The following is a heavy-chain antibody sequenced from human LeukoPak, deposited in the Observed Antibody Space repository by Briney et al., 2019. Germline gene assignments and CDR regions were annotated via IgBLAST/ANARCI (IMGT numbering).Heavy chain of an antibody. CDR1: GGSFSGYY. Sequence: PSETLSLTCAVYGGSFSGYYWSWIRQPPGKGLEWIGEINHSGSTNHNPSLKSRVTISVDTSKNQFSLKLSSVTAADTAVYYCARGRWDFWSGYWLDYWGQGTLVTVSS. D-gene: IGHD3-3*01. CDR3: ARGRWDFWSGYWLDY. CDR2: INHSGST. J-gene: IGHJ4*02. V-gene: IGHV4-34*01.